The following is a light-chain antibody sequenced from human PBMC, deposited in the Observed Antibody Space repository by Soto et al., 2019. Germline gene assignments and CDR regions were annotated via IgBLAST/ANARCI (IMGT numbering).Light chain of an antibody. CDR2: GAS. CDR3: QQYKNWPRT. Sequence: EIVITQSPSTLSVSPGERAALSCRASQSVSSNLAWYQQRPGQPPRLLVYGASTRAAGIPARFSGSGSGTEFTLTITSLQSEDFAVYYCQQYKNWPRTFGQGTKVDIK. CDR1: QSVSSN. J-gene: IGKJ1*01. V-gene: IGKV3-15*01.